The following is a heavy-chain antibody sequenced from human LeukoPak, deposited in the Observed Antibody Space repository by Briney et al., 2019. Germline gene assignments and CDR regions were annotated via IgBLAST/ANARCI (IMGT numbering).Heavy chain of an antibody. J-gene: IGHJ3*02. CDR1: GFTFSSYW. CDR2: IKQDGSEK. V-gene: IGHV3-7*01. CDR3: ARDTSSWYERDALDI. Sequence: PGGSLRLSCAASGFTFSSYWMSWVRQAPGKGLEWVANIKQDGSEKYYVDSVKGRLTISRDNDRNLVYLQMSSLRAEDTAVYYCARDTSSWYERDALDIWGQGTMVTVSS. D-gene: IGHD6-13*01.